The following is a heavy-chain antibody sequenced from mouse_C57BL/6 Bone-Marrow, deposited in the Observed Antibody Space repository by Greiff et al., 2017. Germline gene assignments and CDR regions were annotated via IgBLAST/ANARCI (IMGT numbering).Heavy chain of an antibody. Sequence: VKLMESGAELARPGASVKLSCKASGYTFTSYGISWVKQRTGQGLEWIGEIYPRSGNTYYNEKFKGKATPTADKSSSTAYMELRSLTSEDSAVYFCARGYYGSPYAMDYWGQGTSVTVSS. CDR1: GYTFTSYG. CDR3: ARGYYGSPYAMDY. J-gene: IGHJ4*01. D-gene: IGHD1-1*01. V-gene: IGHV1-81*01. CDR2: IYPRSGNT.